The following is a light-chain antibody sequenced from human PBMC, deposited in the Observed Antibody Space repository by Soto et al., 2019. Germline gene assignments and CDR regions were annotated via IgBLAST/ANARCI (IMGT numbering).Light chain of an antibody. CDR3: MQGTHWPRYT. CDR2: KVS. Sequence: DVVMTQSPLSLPVTLGQPASISCRSSQSLVYSDGNTYLNWFQQRPGQSPRRLIYKVSNRDSGVPDRFSCSGSGTDFTLKISRVEAEDVGLYYCMQGTHWPRYTFGKGTK. J-gene: IGKJ2*01. CDR1: QSLVYSDGNTY. V-gene: IGKV2-30*01.